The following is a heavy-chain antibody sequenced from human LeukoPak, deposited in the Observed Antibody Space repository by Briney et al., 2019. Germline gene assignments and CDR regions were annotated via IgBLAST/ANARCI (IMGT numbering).Heavy chain of an antibody. CDR1: GFTLGNYA. CDR3: AKGRGYSGAYYRFDS. Sequence: GGSLRLSCAASGFTLGNYAMSWVRQAPGKGLEWVSSINIGGGSTYYPDSVKARFTISRDTSKNTLYLQMNSLRVEDTAVYYCAKGRGYSGAYYRFDSWGQGTLVTVSS. D-gene: IGHD1-26*01. CDR2: INIGGGST. J-gene: IGHJ4*02. V-gene: IGHV3-23*01.